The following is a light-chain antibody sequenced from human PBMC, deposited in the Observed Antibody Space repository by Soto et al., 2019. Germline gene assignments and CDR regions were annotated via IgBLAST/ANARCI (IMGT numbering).Light chain of an antibody. CDR2: AAS. CDR3: LQHNSYPLT. Sequence: DIQMTQSPSCLSASVGDRVTITCRASQGSRKDLGWYQQKPGKAPKRLIYAASRLQSGDPSSFSGSGSGTEFTLTISSLPPEDFASYYCLQHNSYPLTFGHGTKVDIK. J-gene: IGKJ1*01. CDR1: QGSRKD. V-gene: IGKV1-17*01.